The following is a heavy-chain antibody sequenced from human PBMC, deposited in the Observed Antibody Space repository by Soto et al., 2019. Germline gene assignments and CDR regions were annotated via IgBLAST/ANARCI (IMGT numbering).Heavy chain of an antibody. CDR1: GFTFSNYA. J-gene: IGHJ4*02. CDR3: AKILSGRPYYFDC. V-gene: IGHV3-23*01. D-gene: IGHD6-19*01. Sequence: EVQLLESGGGLVQTGGSLRLSCAASGFTFSNYAMSWVRQAPGKGLEWVSAISGSGSSTYYADSVKGRFAMSRDNSKNTLYLQMNSLRAEDTALYDCAKILSGRPYYFDCWGQGTLVTVSS. CDR2: ISGSGSST.